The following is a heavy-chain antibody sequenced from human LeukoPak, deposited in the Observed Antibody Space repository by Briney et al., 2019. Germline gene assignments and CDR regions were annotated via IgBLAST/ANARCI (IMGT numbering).Heavy chain of an antibody. Sequence: ASVKVSCKASGYTFTSYGISWVRQAPGQGLEWMGWISAYNGNTNYAQKLQGRVTMTTDISTSTAYMELRSLRSDDTAVYYCARASFPYSSSGDDYWGQGTLVTVSS. CDR3: ARASFPYSSSGDDY. CDR1: GYTFTSYG. D-gene: IGHD6-6*01. J-gene: IGHJ4*02. V-gene: IGHV1-18*01. CDR2: ISAYNGNT.